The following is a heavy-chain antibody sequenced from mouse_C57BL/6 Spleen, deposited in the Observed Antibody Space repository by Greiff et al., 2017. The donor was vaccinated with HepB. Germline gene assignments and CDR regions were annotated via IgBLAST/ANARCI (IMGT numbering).Heavy chain of an antibody. Sequence: QVQLQQPGAELVKPGASVKLSCKASGYTFTSYWMQWVKQRPGQGLEWIGEIDPSDSYTNYNQKFKGKATLTVDTSSSTAYMQLSSLTSEDSAGYYCAREGKDGADWGQGTLVTVSA. D-gene: IGHD3-3*01. V-gene: IGHV1-50*01. CDR3: AREGKDGAD. CDR2: IDPSDSYT. J-gene: IGHJ3*01. CDR1: GYTFTSYW.